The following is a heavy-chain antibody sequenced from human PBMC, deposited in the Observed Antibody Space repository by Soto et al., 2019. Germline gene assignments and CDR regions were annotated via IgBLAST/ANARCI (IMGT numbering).Heavy chain of an antibody. D-gene: IGHD3-10*01. CDR1: GFTFRNYA. Sequence: QVHLVESGGGMVQPGRSLRLSCASSGFTFRNYAMHWARQVPGKGLEWGAVIWFDGSNANYADSVKGRFTISRDNSKNTLYLQISSLGVDDTAVYHCAVHLGENYYTMDVWGQGTTVTVSS. J-gene: IGHJ6*02. CDR3: AVHLGENYYTMDV. CDR2: IWFDGSNA. V-gene: IGHV3-33*01.